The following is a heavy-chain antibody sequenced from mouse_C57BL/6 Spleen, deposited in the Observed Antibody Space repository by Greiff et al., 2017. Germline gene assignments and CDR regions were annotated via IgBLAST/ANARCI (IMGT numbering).Heavy chain of an antibody. Sequence: EVKLVESGGGLVKPGGSLKLSCAASGFTFSSYTMSWVRQTPEKRLEWVATISGGGGNTYYPDSVKGRFTISRDNAKNTLYLQMSSLRSEDTALYYCARDYPYYFDYWGQGTTLTVSS. CDR2: ISGGGGNT. D-gene: IGHD1-1*02. V-gene: IGHV5-9*01. J-gene: IGHJ2*01. CDR3: ARDYPYYFDY. CDR1: GFTFSSYT.